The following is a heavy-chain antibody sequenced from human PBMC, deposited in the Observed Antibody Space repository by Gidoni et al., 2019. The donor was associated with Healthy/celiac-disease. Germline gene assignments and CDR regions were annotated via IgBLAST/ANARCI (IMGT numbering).Heavy chain of an antibody. J-gene: IGHJ4*02. V-gene: IGHV3-48*02. Sequence: EVQLVESGGGLVQPGGSLGLSCAASGFTFRTYSLNWGRQGPGKGLEWVSYISSSSSTIYYADSVKGRFTISRDNAKNSLYLQMNSLRDEDTAVYYCARGYYYDSSGYSFGYYFDYWGQGTLVTVSS. CDR1: GFTFRTYS. CDR2: ISSSSSTI. CDR3: ARGYYYDSSGYSFGYYFDY. D-gene: IGHD3-22*01.